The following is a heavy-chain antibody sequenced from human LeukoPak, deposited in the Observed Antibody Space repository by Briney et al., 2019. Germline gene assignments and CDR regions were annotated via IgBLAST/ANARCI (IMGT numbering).Heavy chain of an antibody. V-gene: IGHV3-53*05. CDR2: IYTDGST. CDR3: AKDTSWIQLEGFDY. J-gene: IGHJ4*02. CDR1: GFTVSRNY. Sequence: GGSLRLSCAASGFTVSRNYMSWVRQAPGKGLEWVSVIYTDGSTYYADSVRGRFTISRDNSKNTLYLQMNSLRAEDTAVYYCAKDTSWIQLEGFDYWGQGTLVTVSS. D-gene: IGHD5-18*01.